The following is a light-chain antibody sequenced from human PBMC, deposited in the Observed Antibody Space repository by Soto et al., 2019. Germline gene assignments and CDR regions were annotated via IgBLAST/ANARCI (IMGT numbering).Light chain of an antibody. Sequence: DIQMTQSPSTLSASVGDRVTITCRASQRISSWLAWYKQKPGKAPKLLIYTASSLESGVPSRVSGSGSGTEFTLTISSLQPDDFATYYCPQYNSYPFTFGPGTKVDIK. CDR1: QRISSW. J-gene: IGKJ3*01. CDR3: PQYNSYPFT. V-gene: IGKV1-5*03. CDR2: TAS.